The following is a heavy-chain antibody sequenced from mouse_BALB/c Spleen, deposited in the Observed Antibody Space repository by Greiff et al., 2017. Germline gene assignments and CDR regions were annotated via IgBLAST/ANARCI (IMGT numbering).Heavy chain of an antibody. J-gene: IGHJ4*01. V-gene: IGHV2-6-7*01. CDR1: GFSLTGYG. CDR2: LWGDGST. CDR3: ARDPRDSSGYVGAMDY. D-gene: IGHD3-2*01. Sequence: QVLLKQSGPGLVAPSQCLSITCTVSGFSLTGYGVNWVRQPPGKGLEWLGRLWGDGSTVYNSALKSRLSISKDNSKSQVFLKMNSLQTDDPARYYCARDPRDSSGYVGAMDYWGQGTAVTVSS.